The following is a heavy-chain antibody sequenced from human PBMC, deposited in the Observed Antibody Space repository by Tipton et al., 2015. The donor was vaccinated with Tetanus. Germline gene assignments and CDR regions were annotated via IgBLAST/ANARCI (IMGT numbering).Heavy chain of an antibody. CDR2: IYVSGTT. Sequence: TLSLTCTVSGGSISGSEYYWGWIRQPPGKGLEWIGSIYVSGTTYYFPSLKSRVTISIDTSMNQLSLKLSSVTAADTAVYYCARPSRRCGDYLYWGQGTLVTVSS. V-gene: IGHV4-39*01. CDR1: GGSISGSEYY. J-gene: IGHJ4*02. CDR3: ARPSRRCGDYLY. D-gene: IGHD2-21*02.